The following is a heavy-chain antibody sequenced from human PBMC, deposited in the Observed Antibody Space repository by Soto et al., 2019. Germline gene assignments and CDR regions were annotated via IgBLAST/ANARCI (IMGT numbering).Heavy chain of an antibody. J-gene: IGHJ6*02. V-gene: IGHV4-59*01. CDR2: IYYSGST. CDR3: ARGLRKNGDSYYYYGMDV. D-gene: IGHD2-21*01. Sequence: PSETLSLTCTVSGGSISSYYWSWIRQPPGKGLEWIGYIYYSGSTNYNPSLKSRVTISVDTSKNQFSLKLSSVTAADTAVYYCARGLRKNGDSYYYYGMDVWGQGTTVTVSS. CDR1: GGSISSYY.